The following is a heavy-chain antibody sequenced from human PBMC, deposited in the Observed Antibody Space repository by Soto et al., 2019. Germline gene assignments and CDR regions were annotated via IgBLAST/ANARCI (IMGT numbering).Heavy chain of an antibody. CDR3: ARARGYYDSSGYPVYHGMDV. D-gene: IGHD3-22*01. CDR2: ISAYNGNT. Sequence: ASVKVSCKASGYTFTSYGISWVRQAPGQGLEWMGWISAYNGNTNYAQKLQGRVTMTTDTSTSTAYMELSSLRSEDTAVYYCARARGYYDSSGYPVYHGMDVWGQGTTVTVSS. CDR1: GYTFTSYG. J-gene: IGHJ6*02. V-gene: IGHV1-18*01.